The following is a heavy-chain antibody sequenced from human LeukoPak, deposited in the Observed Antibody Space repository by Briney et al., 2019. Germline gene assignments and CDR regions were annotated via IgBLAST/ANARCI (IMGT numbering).Heavy chain of an antibody. CDR1: GGSISSGSYY. D-gene: IGHD5-18*01. Sequence: SQTLSLTCTVSGGSISSGSYYWSWIRQPAGKGLEWIGRIYTSGSTNCNPSLKSRVTISVDTSKNQFSLKLTSVTAADTAVYYCARTTEGGYTYGYFYYYYMDVWGKGTTVTISS. CDR3: ARTTEGGYTYGYFYYYYMDV. CDR2: IYTSGST. V-gene: IGHV4-61*02. J-gene: IGHJ6*03.